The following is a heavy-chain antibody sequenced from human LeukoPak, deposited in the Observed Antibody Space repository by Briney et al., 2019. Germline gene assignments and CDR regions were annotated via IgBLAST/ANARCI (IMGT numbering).Heavy chain of an antibody. Sequence: GGSLRLSCAASGFTFSSYGMHWVRQAPGKGLEWVAFIRYDGSNKYYADSVKGRFTISRDNSKNTLYLQMNSLRTEDTAVYYCAKEGDSGSYYFRSWYFDLWGRGTLVTVSS. CDR2: IRYDGSNK. V-gene: IGHV3-30*02. D-gene: IGHD1-26*01. CDR1: GFTFSSYG. J-gene: IGHJ2*01. CDR3: AKEGDSGSYYFRSWYFDL.